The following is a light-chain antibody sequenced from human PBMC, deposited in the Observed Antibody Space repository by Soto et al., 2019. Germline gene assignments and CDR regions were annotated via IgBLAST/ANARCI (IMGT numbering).Light chain of an antibody. J-gene: IGLJ2*01. CDR2: DND. Sequence: QSVLTQPPSVSAAPGQKVTISCSGSSSNIGNNYVSWYQQLPGTAPKLLIYDNDKRPSGIPDRFPGSKSGTSATLGVTGLQTGDEADYYCATWDSSLSAGVFGGGTKVTVL. V-gene: IGLV1-51*01. CDR1: SSNIGNNY. CDR3: ATWDSSLSAGV.